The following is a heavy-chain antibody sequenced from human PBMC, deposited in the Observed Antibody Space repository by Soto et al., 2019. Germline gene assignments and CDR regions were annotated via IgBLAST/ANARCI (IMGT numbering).Heavy chain of an antibody. D-gene: IGHD2-15*01. CDR3: GAVGCSGGSCYSFSYGMDV. CDR2: IIPIFGTA. V-gene: IGHV1-69*12. Sequence: QVQLVQSGAEVKKPGSSVKVSCKASGGTFSSYAISWVRQAPGQGLEWMGGIIPIFGTANYAQKFQGRVTITADESTSTAYMELSSLRSEDTAVYYCGAVGCSGGSCYSFSYGMDVWGQGTTVTVSS. CDR1: GGTFSSYA. J-gene: IGHJ6*02.